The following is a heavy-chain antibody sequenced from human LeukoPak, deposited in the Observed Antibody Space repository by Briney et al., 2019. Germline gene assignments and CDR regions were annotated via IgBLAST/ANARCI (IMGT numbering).Heavy chain of an antibody. Sequence: ASVKVSCKAPGNTFTGNYMHWVRQAPGQGLEWMGWINPKSGGTYHSERFQGRVTMTRDTSISTAYMELSRLRSDDTAVYYCARAKGASFYYYGSGSYPLPNWFDPWGQGTLVTVSS. V-gene: IGHV1-2*02. CDR1: GNTFTGNY. CDR3: ARAKGASFYYYGSGSYPLPNWFDP. D-gene: IGHD3-10*01. CDR2: INPKSGGT. J-gene: IGHJ5*02.